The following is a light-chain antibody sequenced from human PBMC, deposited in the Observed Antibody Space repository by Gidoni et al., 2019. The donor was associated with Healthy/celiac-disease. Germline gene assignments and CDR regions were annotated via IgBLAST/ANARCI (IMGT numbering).Light chain of an antibody. J-gene: IGKJ2*04. CDR2: WAS. Sequence: DTVMTQSPDSLAVSLGERATINCTSSQSVLDSSNNKNYLAWYQQKPGQPPKLLIYWASTRESGVPDRFSGSGSGTDFTLTISSLQAEDVAVYYCQQYYSTPCSFGQXTKLEIK. CDR3: QQYYSTPCS. CDR1: QSVLDSSNNKNY. V-gene: IGKV4-1*01.